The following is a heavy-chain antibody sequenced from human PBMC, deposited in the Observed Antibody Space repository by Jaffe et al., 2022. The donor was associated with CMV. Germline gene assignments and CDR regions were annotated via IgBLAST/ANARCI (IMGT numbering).Heavy chain of an antibody. Sequence: QVQLVQSGAEVKKPGASVKVSCKASGYTFTGYYMHWVRQAPGQGLEWMGWINPNSGGTNYAQKFQGRVTMTRDTSISTAYMELSRLRSDDTAVYYCARGGLITIFGVVIIMENWFDPWGQGTLVTVSS. V-gene: IGHV1-2*02. CDR3: ARGGLITIFGVVIIMENWFDP. J-gene: IGHJ5*02. D-gene: IGHD3-3*01. CDR1: GYTFTGYY. CDR2: INPNSGGT.